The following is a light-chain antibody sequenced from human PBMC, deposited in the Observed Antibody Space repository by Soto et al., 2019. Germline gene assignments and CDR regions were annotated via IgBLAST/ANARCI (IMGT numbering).Light chain of an antibody. J-gene: IGKJ1*01. Sequence: ETVLTQSPGTLSLSPGERATLFCRASQSVTSNYLAWYQQKPGQAPRLLIYGASSRATGIPDRFSGSGSGTDFTLTISRLEPEDFAVYYCQQHGTSPPSWTFGHGTKVVIK. CDR2: GAS. CDR3: QQHGTSPPSWT. CDR1: QSVTSNY. V-gene: IGKV3-20*01.